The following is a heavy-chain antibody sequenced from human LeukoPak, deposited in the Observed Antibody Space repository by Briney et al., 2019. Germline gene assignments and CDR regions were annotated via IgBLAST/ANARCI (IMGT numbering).Heavy chain of an antibody. J-gene: IGHJ4*02. V-gene: IGHV4-34*01. Sequence: SETLSLTCAVYGGSFSGYYWSWIRQPPGKGLEWIVEINHSGSTNYNPSLKSRVTISVDTSKNQFSLKLSSVTAADTAVYYCARGGLYDYVWGSYRTFDYWGQGTLVTVSS. D-gene: IGHD3-16*02. CDR1: GGSFSGYY. CDR3: ARGGLYDYVWGSYRTFDY. CDR2: INHSGST.